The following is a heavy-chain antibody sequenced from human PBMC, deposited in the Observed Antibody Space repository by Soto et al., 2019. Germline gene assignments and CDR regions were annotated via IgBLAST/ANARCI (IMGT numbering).Heavy chain of an antibody. Sequence: EVQLLQAGGGLVQPGGSLRVSCAASGFSVNNYYMSWVRQAPGKGLEWVSTINSGSSTFYADSVKGRFIISRDNSKDTLFLQMDSLRAEDTALYYCRGHNIVVVPAADFDYWGQGTLVTVTS. V-gene: IGHV3-66*01. D-gene: IGHD2-2*01. CDR2: INSGSST. CDR3: RGHNIVVVPAADFDY. CDR1: GFSVNNYY. J-gene: IGHJ4*02.